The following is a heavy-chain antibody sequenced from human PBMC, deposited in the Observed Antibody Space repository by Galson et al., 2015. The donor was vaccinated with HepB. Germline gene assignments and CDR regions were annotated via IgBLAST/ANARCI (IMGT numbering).Heavy chain of an antibody. V-gene: IGHV3-30*18. Sequence: SLRLSCAASGFNFRNYVMNWVRQAPGKGLEWVAIISQDGSEKYYEASVRGRFAISRDNSNNTLYLHMSSLRPGDTAMYYCTKERYSIFGVTLVADSGMDVWGQGTTVSVSS. J-gene: IGHJ6*02. D-gene: IGHD3-3*01. CDR2: ISQDGSEK. CDR3: TKERYSIFGVTLVADSGMDV. CDR1: GFNFRNYV.